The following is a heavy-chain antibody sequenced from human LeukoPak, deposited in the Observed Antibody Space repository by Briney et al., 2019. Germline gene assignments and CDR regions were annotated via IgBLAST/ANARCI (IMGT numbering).Heavy chain of an antibody. J-gene: IGHJ5*02. Sequence: ASVKVSCKASGGTFISYAISWVRQAPGQGLEWMGGIIPIFGTANYAQKFQGRVTITADESTSTAYMELSSLRSEDTAVYYCASVGYCSGGIWPCSNWFDPWGQGTLVTVSS. D-gene: IGHD2-15*01. V-gene: IGHV1-69*13. CDR2: IIPIFGTA. CDR3: ASVGYCSGGIWPCSNWFDP. CDR1: GGTFISYA.